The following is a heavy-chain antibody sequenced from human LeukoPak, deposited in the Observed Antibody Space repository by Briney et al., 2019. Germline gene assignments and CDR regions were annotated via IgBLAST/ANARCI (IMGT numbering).Heavy chain of an antibody. Sequence: GASVKVSRKASGGTFSSYAISWVRQAPGQGLEWMGGIIPIFGTANYAQKFQGRVTITADESTSTAYMELSSLRSEDTAVYYCARSRVPMIVVVIAFDYWGQGTLVTVSS. J-gene: IGHJ4*02. CDR3: ARSRVPMIVVVIAFDY. V-gene: IGHV1-69*13. CDR1: GGTFSSYA. CDR2: IIPIFGTA. D-gene: IGHD3-22*01.